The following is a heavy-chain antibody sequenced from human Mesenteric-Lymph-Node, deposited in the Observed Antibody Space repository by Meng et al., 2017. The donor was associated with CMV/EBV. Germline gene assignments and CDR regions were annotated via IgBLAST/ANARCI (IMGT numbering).Heavy chain of an antibody. Sequence: ASVKVSCKASGYTFTSYYMHWVRQAPGQGLEWMGIINPSGGSTSYAQKFQGRVTMTRDTSISTAYMDLSRLRSDDTAVYYCARCALPAAIFGLMYFDYWGQGTLVTVSS. V-gene: IGHV1-46*01. D-gene: IGHD2-2*02. J-gene: IGHJ4*02. CDR2: INPSGGST. CDR1: GYTFTSYY. CDR3: ARCALPAAIFGLMYFDY.